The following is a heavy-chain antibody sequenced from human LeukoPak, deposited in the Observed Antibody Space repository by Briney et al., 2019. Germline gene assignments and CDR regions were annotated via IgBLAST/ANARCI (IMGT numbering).Heavy chain of an antibody. Sequence: PGGSLRLSCAASGFTFSSYWMSWVRQAPGKGLAWVANIKQDGSEKYYVDSVKGRFTISRDNAKSSLYLQMNSLRAEDTAVYYCAKTSSIPRPKYYYYYYMDVWGKGTTVTISS. V-gene: IGHV3-7*01. J-gene: IGHJ6*03. CDR2: IKQDGSEK. CDR1: GFTFSSYW. CDR3: AKTSSIPRPKYYYYYYMDV. D-gene: IGHD2/OR15-2a*01.